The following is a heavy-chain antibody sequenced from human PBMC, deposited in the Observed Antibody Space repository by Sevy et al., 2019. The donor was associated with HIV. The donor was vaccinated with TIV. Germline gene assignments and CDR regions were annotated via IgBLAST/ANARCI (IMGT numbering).Heavy chain of an antibody. Sequence: GGSLRLSCTASGFTFSSYDMNWVRQAPGKGLEWVSKISSIGSSIYYADYVKGRFTISRDNAKNSLNLQMNSLRAEDTAVYYCTRNGGAFDNGFDPWGQGTLVTVSS. J-gene: IGHJ5*02. D-gene: IGHD2-8*01. CDR3: TRNGGAFDNGFDP. CDR2: ISSIGSSI. V-gene: IGHV3-48*03. CDR1: GFTFSSYD.